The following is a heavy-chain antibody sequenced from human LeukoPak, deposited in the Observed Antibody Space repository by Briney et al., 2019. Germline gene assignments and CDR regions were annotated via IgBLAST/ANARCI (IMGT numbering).Heavy chain of an antibody. V-gene: IGHV4-4*02. Sequence: PSETLSLTCAVSGGSISSSNWWSWVRQPPGKGLEWIGEIYHSGSTNYNPSLKSRVTISVDRSKNQFSLKLGSVTAADTAVYYCARPIAARSPFDIWGQGTMVTVSS. D-gene: IGHD6-13*01. CDR3: ARPIAARSPFDI. CDR1: GGSISSSNW. J-gene: IGHJ3*02. CDR2: IYHSGST.